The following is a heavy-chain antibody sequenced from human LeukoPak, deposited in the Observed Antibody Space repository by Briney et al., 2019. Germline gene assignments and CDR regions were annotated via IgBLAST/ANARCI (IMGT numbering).Heavy chain of an antibody. J-gene: IGHJ4*02. CDR1: GSTFSSYG. D-gene: IGHD1-1*01. CDR3: ARDQRATASTGSYFDY. V-gene: IGHV3-21*01. Sequence: GGSLRLSCAASGSTFSSYGMNWVRQAPGKGLEWVPSVSSSSSYIYYADSVKGRFTISRDNAKNSLSLQMNSLRAEDTAVYYCARDQRATASTGSYFDYWGQGTLVTVSS. CDR2: VSSSSSYI.